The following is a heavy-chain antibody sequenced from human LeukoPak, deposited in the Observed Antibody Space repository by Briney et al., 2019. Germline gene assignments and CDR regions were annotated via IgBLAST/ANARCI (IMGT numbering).Heavy chain of an antibody. CDR3: AREALSSGWGTDY. CDR1: GYTFTSYD. CDR2: MNPNSGNT. V-gene: IGHV1-8*03. J-gene: IGHJ4*02. Sequence: GASVKVSCKASGYTFTSYDINWVRQATGQGLEWMGWMNPNSGNTGYAQKFQGRVTITRNTSISTAYMELSSLRSEDTAVYYCAREALSSGWGTDYWGQGTLVTVSS. D-gene: IGHD6-25*01.